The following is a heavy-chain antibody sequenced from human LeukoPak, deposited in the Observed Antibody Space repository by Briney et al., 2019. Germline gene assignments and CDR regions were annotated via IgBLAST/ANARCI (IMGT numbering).Heavy chain of an antibody. CDR2: IYYSGST. CDR1: GGSISSGGYY. Sequence: SQTLSLTCTVSGGSISSGGYYWSWIRQPPGKGLEWIGYIYYSGSTYYNPSLKSRVTISVDTSKNQFSLKLSSVTAADTAVYYCARELWVYSSSWDWFDPWGQGTLVTVSS. D-gene: IGHD6-13*01. J-gene: IGHJ5*02. CDR3: ARELWVYSSSWDWFDP. V-gene: IGHV4-30-4*08.